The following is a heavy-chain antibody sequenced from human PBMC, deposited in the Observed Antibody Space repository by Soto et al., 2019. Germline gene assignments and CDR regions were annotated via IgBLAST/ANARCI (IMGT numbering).Heavy chain of an antibody. D-gene: IGHD6-13*01. CDR2: IYHSGST. CDR1: GYSISSGYY. Sequence: TLSLTCAVSGYSISSGYYWGWIRQPPGKGLEWIGSIYHSGSTYYNPSLKSRVTISVDTSKNQFSLKLSSVTAADTAVYYCARGLRYSSSWAATNWLDPWGEGTMVTVFS. J-gene: IGHJ5*02. CDR3: ARGLRYSSSWAATNWLDP. V-gene: IGHV4-38-2*01.